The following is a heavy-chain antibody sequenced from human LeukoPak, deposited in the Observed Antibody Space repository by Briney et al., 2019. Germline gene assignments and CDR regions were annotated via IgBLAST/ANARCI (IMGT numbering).Heavy chain of an antibody. CDR3: ARRRELLVPDY. CDR2: ISAYNGNT. CDR1: GYTFTSYG. D-gene: IGHD1-26*01. Sequence: GASVTVSFKASGYTFTSYGISWVRQAPGQGLEWMGWISAYNGNTNYAQKLQGRVTMTTDTSTSTAYMELRSLRSDDTAVYYCARRRELLVPDYWGQGTLVTVSS. V-gene: IGHV1-18*01. J-gene: IGHJ4*02.